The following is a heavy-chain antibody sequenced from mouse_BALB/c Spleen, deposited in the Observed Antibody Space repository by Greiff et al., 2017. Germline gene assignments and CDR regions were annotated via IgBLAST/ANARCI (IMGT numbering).Heavy chain of an antibody. CDR1: GYSITSDYA. CDR2: ISYSGST. D-gene: IGHD2-2*01. CDR3: ARPNGYDGSWFAY. V-gene: IGHV3-2*02. J-gene: IGHJ3*01. Sequence: EVKLQESGPGLVKPSQSLSLTCTVTGYSITSDYAWNWIRQFPGNKLEWMGYISYSGSTSYNPSLKSRISITRDTSKNQFFLQLNSVTTEDTATYYCARPNGYDGSWFAYWGQGTLVTVSA.